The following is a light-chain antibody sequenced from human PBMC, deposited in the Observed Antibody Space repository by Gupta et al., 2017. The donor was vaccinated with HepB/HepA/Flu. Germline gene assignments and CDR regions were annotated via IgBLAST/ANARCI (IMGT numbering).Light chain of an antibody. V-gene: IGLV1-51*02. J-gene: IGLJ1*01. Sequence: QSVLTQPPSVSASPGQKVTISCSGSSFNIGNNFVSWYQQLPGTAPKLLIFENNKRPSGIPDRFSGSKSGASATLGITGLQTGDEADYYCGTWDSSLNQGVFGTGTRVTVL. CDR2: ENN. CDR1: SFNIGNNF. CDR3: GTWDSSLNQGV.